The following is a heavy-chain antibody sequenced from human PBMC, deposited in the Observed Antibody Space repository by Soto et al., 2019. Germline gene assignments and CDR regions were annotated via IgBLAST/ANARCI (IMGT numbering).Heavy chain of an antibody. V-gene: IGHV1-8*01. Sequence: QVQLVQSGAEVKKPGASVKVSCKASGYTFTSYDINWVRQATGQGLEWMGWMNPNSNNTGYAQKFQGRLPMTRNTALSPAYMGLRSLRAGDTAVYSCARERGGGYFDYWGQGTLVTVSS. D-gene: IGHD3-16*01. CDR2: MNPNSNNT. J-gene: IGHJ4*02. CDR3: ARERGGGYFDY. CDR1: GYTFTSYD.